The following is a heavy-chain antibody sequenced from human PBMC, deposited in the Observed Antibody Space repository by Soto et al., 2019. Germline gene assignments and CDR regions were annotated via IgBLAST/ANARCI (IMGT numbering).Heavy chain of an antibody. CDR3: AREWSALDF. J-gene: IGHJ4*02. CDR2: FYPSGRT. CDR1: GASISDYY. Sequence: SETLSLTCTVSGASISDYYWSWIRQSPGKGLDWIGYFYPSGRTDYNPSLKSRITISVDTSKNQFSLTLNSVTAADTAVYYCAREWSALDFWGQGTLVTVSS. D-gene: IGHD2-15*01. V-gene: IGHV4-59*01.